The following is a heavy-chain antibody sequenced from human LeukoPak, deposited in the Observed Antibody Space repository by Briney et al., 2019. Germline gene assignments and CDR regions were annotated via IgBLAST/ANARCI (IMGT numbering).Heavy chain of an antibody. Sequence: PGGSLRLSCTASVFTVSSNYMNWVHQAPGKGLEWVSVIYSGGSTYYADSVKGRFTISRDNSKNTLYLQMNSLSAEDTAVYYCAKLYTSRWYNDFWGQGTLVTVSS. CDR1: VFTVSSNY. CDR3: AKLYTSRWYNDF. CDR2: IYSGGST. J-gene: IGHJ4*02. D-gene: IGHD6-13*01. V-gene: IGHV3-53*01.